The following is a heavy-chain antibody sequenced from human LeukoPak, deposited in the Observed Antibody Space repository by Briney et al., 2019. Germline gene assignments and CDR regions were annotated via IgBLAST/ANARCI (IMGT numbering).Heavy chain of an antibody. CDR1: GGTFSSYA. D-gene: IGHD2-2*01. Sequence: SVKVSCKASGGTFSSYAISWVRQAPGQGLEWMGRIIPILGIANYAQKFQGRVTITADKSTSTAYMELSSLRSEDTAVYYCAREIPYCSSTSCPFGYWGQGTLVTVSS. CDR3: AREIPYCSSTSCPFGY. CDR2: IIPILGIA. V-gene: IGHV1-69*04. J-gene: IGHJ4*02.